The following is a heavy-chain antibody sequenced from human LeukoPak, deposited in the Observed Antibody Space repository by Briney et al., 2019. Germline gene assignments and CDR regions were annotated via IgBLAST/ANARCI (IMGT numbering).Heavy chain of an antibody. J-gene: IGHJ5*02. D-gene: IGHD5-12*01. V-gene: IGHV1-2*02. Sequence: ASVKVSCKASGYTFTGYYMHWVRQAPGQGLEWMGWINPNSGGTNYAQKLQGRVTMTRDTSISTAYMELSRLRSDDTAVYYCAREGRDRMVATDNNNWFDPWGQGTLVTVSS. CDR3: AREGRDRMVATDNNNWFDP. CDR2: INPNSGGT. CDR1: GYTFTGYY.